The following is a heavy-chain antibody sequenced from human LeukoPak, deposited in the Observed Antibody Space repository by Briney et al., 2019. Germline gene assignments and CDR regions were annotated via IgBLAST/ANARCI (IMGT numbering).Heavy chain of an antibody. V-gene: IGHV3-74*03. Sequence: GGSLRLSCEASGFTFSTYWMQWVRQAPGKGLVWASRINGDGNGTTYADSVKGRFTISRDNAKNTLYLQMNSLRAEDTAVYYCARSTSHYYYYYMDVWGKGTTVTVSS. D-gene: IGHD4-11*01. CDR1: GFTFSTYW. CDR2: INGDGNGT. CDR3: ARSTSHYYYYYMDV. J-gene: IGHJ6*03.